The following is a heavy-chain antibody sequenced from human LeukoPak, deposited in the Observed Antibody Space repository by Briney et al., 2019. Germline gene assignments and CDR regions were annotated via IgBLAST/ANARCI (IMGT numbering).Heavy chain of an antibody. V-gene: IGHV3-9*01. J-gene: IGHJ4*02. CDR3: AKDGGYLFGGGIDY. D-gene: IGHD3-16*01. Sequence: GRSLRLSFASSGFTFDDYAMHWVRQAPAKGLAWVSGISWNSGSIGYVDSVKGRFTISRDNSKNSLYLQMNSLRAEDTALYYCAKDGGYLFGGGIDYWGQGTLVTVSS. CDR2: ISWNSGSI. CDR1: GFTFDDYA.